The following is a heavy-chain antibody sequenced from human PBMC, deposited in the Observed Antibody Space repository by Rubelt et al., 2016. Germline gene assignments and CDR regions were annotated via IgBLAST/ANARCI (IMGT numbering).Heavy chain of an antibody. Sequence: SLRLSCAASGFTFSNAWMSWVRQAPGKGLEWVGRIISKTDGGTTDYAAPVKGGFTISRDDSKNTLYLQMNSLKTEDTAVYYCTTDRYYYDSSGFPWFDPWGQGTLVTVSS. CDR3: TTDRYYYDSSGFPWFDP. V-gene: IGHV3-15*01. CDR1: GFTFSNAW. CDR2: IISKTDGGTT. J-gene: IGHJ5*02. D-gene: IGHD3-22*01.